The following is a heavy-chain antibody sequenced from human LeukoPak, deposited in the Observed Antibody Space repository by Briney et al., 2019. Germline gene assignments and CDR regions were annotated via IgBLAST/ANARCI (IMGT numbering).Heavy chain of an antibody. CDR2: IYHSGST. D-gene: IGHD1-1*01. V-gene: IGHV4-38-2*02. CDR1: GYSISSGYY. Sequence: PSETLSLTCTVSGYSISSGYYWGWIRQPPGKGLEWIGSIYHSGSTYYNPSLKSRVTISVDTSKNQFSLKLSSVTAADTAVYYCATLDPQSPRYRGYGMDVWGQGTTVTVSS. CDR3: ATLDPQSPRYRGYGMDV. J-gene: IGHJ6*02.